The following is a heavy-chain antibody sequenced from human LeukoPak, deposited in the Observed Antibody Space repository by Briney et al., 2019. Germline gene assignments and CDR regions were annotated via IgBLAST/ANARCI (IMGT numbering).Heavy chain of an antibody. Sequence: PGGSLRLSCVASGFTFRSFEMNWVRQAPGKGLEWVSYISSSGSTIYYADSVKGRFTISRDNAKNSLYLQMNSLRAEDTAVYYCARGQAGYSGYELRYWGQGTLVTVSS. CDR1: GFTFRSFE. CDR3: ARGQAGYSGYELRY. V-gene: IGHV3-48*03. D-gene: IGHD5-12*01. J-gene: IGHJ4*02. CDR2: ISSSGSTI.